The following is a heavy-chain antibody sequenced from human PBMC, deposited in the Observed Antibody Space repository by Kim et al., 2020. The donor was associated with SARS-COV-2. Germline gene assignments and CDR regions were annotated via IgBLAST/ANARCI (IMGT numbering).Heavy chain of an antibody. Sequence: SETLSLTCTVSGCSISSYYWSWIRQPPGKGLEWIGYIYYSGSTNYNPYLKRRVTISVDTSKNQFSLKLSSVTAADTAVYYCERQWSSSNWFDPWGQGTLVTVSS. CDR1: GCSISSYY. CDR2: IYYSGST. V-gene: IGHV4-59*08. D-gene: IGHD6-6*01. J-gene: IGHJ5*02. CDR3: ERQWSSSNWFDP.